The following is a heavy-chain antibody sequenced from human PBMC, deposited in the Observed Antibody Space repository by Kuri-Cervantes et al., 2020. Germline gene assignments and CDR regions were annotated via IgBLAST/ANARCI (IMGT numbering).Heavy chain of an antibody. D-gene: IGHD1-26*01. V-gene: IGHV3-64*04. J-gene: IGHJ4*02. CDR3: ARGPAPDVGHFDY. CDR1: GFTFSSYA. CDR2: ISSNGGST. Sequence: GESLKISCAASGFTFSSYAMHWVRQAPGKGLEYVSAISSNGGSTYYADSVKGRFTISRDNSKNTLYLQMNSLRAEDTAVYYCARGPAPDVGHFDYWGQGTLVTVSS.